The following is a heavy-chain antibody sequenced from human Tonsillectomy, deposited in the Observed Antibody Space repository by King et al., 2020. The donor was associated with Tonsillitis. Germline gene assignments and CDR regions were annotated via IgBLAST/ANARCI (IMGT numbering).Heavy chain of an antibody. CDR1: GFTFSSYS. CDR3: ARDGGITMVRGATPYFDY. J-gene: IGHJ4*02. D-gene: IGHD3-10*01. V-gene: IGHV3-48*01. CDR2: ISSSSSTI. Sequence: VQLVESGGGLVQPEGSLRLSCAASGFTFSSYSMNWVRQAPGKGLEWVSYISSSSSTIYYADSVKGRFTISRDNAKNSLYLQMNSLRAEDTAVYYCARDGGITMVRGATPYFDYWGQGTLVTVSS.